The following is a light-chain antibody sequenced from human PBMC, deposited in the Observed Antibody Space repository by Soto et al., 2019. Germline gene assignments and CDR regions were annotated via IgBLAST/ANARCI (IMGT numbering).Light chain of an antibody. CDR3: QQYDSIPPWT. CDR2: GTS. J-gene: IGKJ1*01. V-gene: IGKV3-20*01. CDR1: QTVGRSY. Sequence: EIVLTQSPGIMYLSPGERATLSCRASQTVGRSYLAWYQQKPGQAPRLLIFGTSTRATGIPDRFSGGGSGTDFTLTISRLDPEYYAVYFCQQYDSIPPWTFGQGTRVEVK.